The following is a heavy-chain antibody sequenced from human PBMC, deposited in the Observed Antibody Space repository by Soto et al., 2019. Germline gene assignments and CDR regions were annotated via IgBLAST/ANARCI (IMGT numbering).Heavy chain of an antibody. CDR2: ISSSGSTI. J-gene: IGHJ4*02. D-gene: IGHD6-6*01. Sequence: GGSLRLSCAASGFTFSDYYMSWIRQAPGKGLEWVSYISSSGSTIYYADSVKGRFTISRDNAKNSLYLQMNSLRAEDTAVYYCVSRRTGRYIAARPLSHYWGQGTLVTVSS. V-gene: IGHV3-11*01. CDR1: GFTFSDYY. CDR3: VSRRTGRYIAARPLSHY.